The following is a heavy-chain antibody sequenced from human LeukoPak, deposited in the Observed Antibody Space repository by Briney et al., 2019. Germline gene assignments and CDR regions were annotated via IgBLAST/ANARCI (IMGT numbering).Heavy chain of an antibody. CDR1: GFTFRTYA. D-gene: IGHD4-17*01. CDR2: ISGDCSNK. CDR3: ARPFSTTAFDY. Sequence: GGSLRLSCAASGFTFRTYAMNWVRQAPGKGLEWVAVISGDCSNKYYAESVKVQFPISKDNYKNTSDLQMNRLRADDTTVHYCARPFSTTAFDYWGQGTLVTVCS. V-gene: IGHV3-30*04. J-gene: IGHJ4*02.